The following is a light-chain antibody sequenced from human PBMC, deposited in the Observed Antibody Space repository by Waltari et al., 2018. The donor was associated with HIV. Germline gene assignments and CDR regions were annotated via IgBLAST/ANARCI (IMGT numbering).Light chain of an antibody. Sequence: EIVLTQSPATLSLSPGESATLSCRASQTISGCLAWYQQRPGQAPRLRMYEASNRAAGSPARFNGGGSGTDFTRTSSSLEAEDSAVYYCQERTNWPQYTVGQGTKLEIK. CDR3: QERTNWPQYT. V-gene: IGKV3-11*01. CDR2: EAS. J-gene: IGKJ2*01. CDR1: QTISGC.